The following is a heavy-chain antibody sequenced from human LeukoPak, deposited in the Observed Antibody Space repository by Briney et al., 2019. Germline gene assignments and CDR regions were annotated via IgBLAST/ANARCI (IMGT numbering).Heavy chain of an antibody. CDR1: GFTFSNYG. CDR3: AKSRACGGSCYNY. Sequence: GGSLRLSCAASGFTFSNYGMSWVRQAPGKGLEWVSTISGSDNSTYYADSVRGRFTISRDNSKNTLYLQINSLRAEDTAVYYCAKSRACGGSCYNYWGQGTLVTVSS. V-gene: IGHV3-23*01. D-gene: IGHD2-15*01. CDR2: ISGSDNST. J-gene: IGHJ4*02.